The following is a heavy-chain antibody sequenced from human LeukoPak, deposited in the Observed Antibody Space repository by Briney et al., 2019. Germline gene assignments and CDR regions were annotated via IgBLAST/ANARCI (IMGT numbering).Heavy chain of an antibody. CDR3: AKDGKYYDFWSGYYSRYYYYYYMDV. CDR1: GFTFSSYS. D-gene: IGHD3-3*01. Sequence: GGSLRLSCAASGFTFSSYSMNWVRQAPGKGLEWVSSISSSSSYIFYADSVKGRFTISRDNAKNTLYLQMNSLRAEDTAVYYCAKDGKYYDFWSGYYSRYYYYYYMDVWGKGTTVTVSS. J-gene: IGHJ6*03. V-gene: IGHV3-21*01. CDR2: ISSSSSYI.